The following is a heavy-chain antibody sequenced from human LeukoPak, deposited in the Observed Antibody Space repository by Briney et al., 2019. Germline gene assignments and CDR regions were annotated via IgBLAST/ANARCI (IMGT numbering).Heavy chain of an antibody. J-gene: IGHJ4*02. V-gene: IGHV3-23*01. CDR2: ITDSGGST. Sequence: PGGSLRLSCAASRFTFTSYAMSWVRQAPGKGLEWVSPITDSGGSTYYTDSVKGRFTIPRDNSKTTLYLQRNSLRAEDTAVYYCAKRGAEVGATVAPGDYWGQGTLVTVSS. CDR3: AKRGAEVGATVAPGDY. D-gene: IGHD1-26*01. CDR1: RFTFTSYA.